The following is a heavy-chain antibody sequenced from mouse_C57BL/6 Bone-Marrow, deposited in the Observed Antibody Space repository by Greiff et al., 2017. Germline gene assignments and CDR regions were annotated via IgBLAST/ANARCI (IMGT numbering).Heavy chain of an antibody. CDR1: GYTFTSYW. CDR3: ANTVVYFDY. Sequence: VHLVESGAELAKPGASVKLSCKASGYTFTSYWMHWVKQRPGQGLEWIGYINPSSGYTKYNQKFKDKATLTAAKSSSTAYMQLSSLTYEDSAVYYCANTVVYFDYWGQGTTLTVSS. D-gene: IGHD1-1*01. J-gene: IGHJ2*01. CDR2: INPSSGYT. V-gene: IGHV1-7*01.